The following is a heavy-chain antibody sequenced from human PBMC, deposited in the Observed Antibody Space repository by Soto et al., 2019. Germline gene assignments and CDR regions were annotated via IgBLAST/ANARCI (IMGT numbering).Heavy chain of an antibody. CDR2: IIPIFGTT. D-gene: IGHD4-4*01. J-gene: IGHJ6*02. CDR3: ARGALTTLAYYYGMDV. CDR1: GGTFSSYT. V-gene: IGHV1-69*13. Sequence: SVKVSCKASGGTFSSYTMSWVRQAPGQGLEWMGGIIPIFGTTTYAHKFQGRVTITADESTSTVYMELSSLRGEDTAVYYCARGALTTLAYYYGMDVWGQGTTATVSS.